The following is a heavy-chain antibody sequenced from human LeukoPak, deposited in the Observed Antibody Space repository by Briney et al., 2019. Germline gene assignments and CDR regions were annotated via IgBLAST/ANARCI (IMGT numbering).Heavy chain of an antibody. CDR1: GYTFTSYG. V-gene: IGHV1-18*04. J-gene: IGHJ4*02. D-gene: IGHD2-2*01. CDR3: ARDMGDIVVVPAASGY. CDR2: ISAYNGNT. Sequence: GASVKVSCKAPGYTFTSYGISWVRQAPGQRLEWMGWISAYNGNTNYAQKLQGRVTMTTDTSTSTAYMELRSLRSDDTAVYYCARDMGDIVVVPAASGYWGQGTLVTVSS.